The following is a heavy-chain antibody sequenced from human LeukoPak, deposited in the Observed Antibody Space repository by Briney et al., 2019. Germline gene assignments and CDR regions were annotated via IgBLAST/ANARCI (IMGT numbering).Heavy chain of an antibody. Sequence: ASVKVSCKASGGTFSSYAISWVRQAPGQGLEWMGWINPNSGGTNYAQKFQGRVTMTRDTSISTAYMELSRLRSDDTAVYYCARASGWSFDYWGQGTLVTVSS. CDR1: GGTFSSYA. CDR3: ARASGWSFDY. J-gene: IGHJ4*02. V-gene: IGHV1-2*02. D-gene: IGHD6-19*01. CDR2: INPNSGGT.